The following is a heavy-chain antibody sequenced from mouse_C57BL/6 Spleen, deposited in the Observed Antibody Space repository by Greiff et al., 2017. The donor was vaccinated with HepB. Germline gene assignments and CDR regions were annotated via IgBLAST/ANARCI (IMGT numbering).Heavy chain of an antibody. J-gene: IGHJ3*01. CDR3: AREGSGIYYYGSSSWFAY. Sequence: EVQLVESGGGLVKPGGSLKLSCAASGFTFSSYDMSWVRQTPEKRLEWVATISDGGSYTYYPDNVKGRFTISRDNAKNNLYLQMSHLKSEDTAMYYCAREGSGIYYYGSSSWFAYWGQGTLVTVSA. CDR1: GFTFSSYD. V-gene: IGHV5-4*01. D-gene: IGHD1-1*01. CDR2: ISDGGSYT.